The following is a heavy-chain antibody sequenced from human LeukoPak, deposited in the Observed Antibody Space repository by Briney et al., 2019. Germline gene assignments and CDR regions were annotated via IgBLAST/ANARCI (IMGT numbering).Heavy chain of an antibody. Sequence: ASVKVSCKASGYTFTGYYVHWVRQAPGQGLEWMGWINPNSGGTNYAQKFQGWVTMTRDTSISTAYMELSRLRSDDTAVYYCARGGSTVTTFYYYGMDVWGKGTTVTVSS. J-gene: IGHJ6*04. CDR3: ARGGSTVTTFYYYGMDV. CDR2: INPNSGGT. CDR1: GYTFTGYY. V-gene: IGHV1-2*04. D-gene: IGHD4-17*01.